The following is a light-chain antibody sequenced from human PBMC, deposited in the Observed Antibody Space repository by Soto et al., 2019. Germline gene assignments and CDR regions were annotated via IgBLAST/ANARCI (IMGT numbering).Light chain of an antibody. J-gene: IGKJ1*01. CDR3: QHYNSYSEA. CDR2: KAS. V-gene: IGKV1-5*03. CDR1: QTISSW. Sequence: EIQMTQSPSTLSGSVGERVTITCRASQTISSWLASYQQKPGKAPKLLIYKASTLKSGVPSRFSGSGSGTEFTLTNSSLQPDDFATYYCQHYNSYSEAFGQGTKVELK.